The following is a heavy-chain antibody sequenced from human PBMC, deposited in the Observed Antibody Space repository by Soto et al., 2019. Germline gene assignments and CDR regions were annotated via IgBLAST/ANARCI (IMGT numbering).Heavy chain of an antibody. J-gene: IGHJ5*02. CDR2: FDPEDGET. Sequence: VSVTLYCQVSGYTITDLSMHLVRQAPGKGLEWMGGFDPEDGETIYAQKFQGRVTMTEDTSTDTAYMELSSLRSEDTAVYYCALRKTGTIDRDWFDPWGQGTLVTVSS. CDR1: GYTITDLS. CDR3: ALRKTGTIDRDWFDP. V-gene: IGHV1-24*01. D-gene: IGHD1-7*01.